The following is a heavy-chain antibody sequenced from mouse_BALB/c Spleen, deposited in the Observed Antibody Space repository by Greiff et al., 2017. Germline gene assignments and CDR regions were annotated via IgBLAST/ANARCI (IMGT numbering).Heavy chain of an antibody. J-gene: IGHJ1*01. CDR2: IDPANGNT. V-gene: IGHV14-3*02. Sequence: EVQLQHSGAELVKPGASVKLSCTASGFNIKDTYMHWVKQRPEQGLEWIGRIDPANGNTKYDPKFQGKATITADTSSNTAYLQLSSLTSEDTAVYYCARSFPYWYFDVWGAGTTVTVSS. CDR1: GFNIKDTY. CDR3: ARSFPYWYFDV.